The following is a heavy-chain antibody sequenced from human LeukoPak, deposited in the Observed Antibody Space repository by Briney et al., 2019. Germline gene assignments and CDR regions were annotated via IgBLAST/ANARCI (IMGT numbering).Heavy chain of an antibody. V-gene: IGHV3-53*01. J-gene: IGHJ6*03. D-gene: IGHD3-3*01. Sequence: GGSLRLSCAASGFTVSSNYMSWVRQAPGKGLEWVSVIYSGGSTYYADSVKGRFTISRDNSKNTLYLQMNSLRAEDTAVYYCAKVGYDFWSGYQDYYYYYMDVWGKGTTVTVSS. CDR1: GFTVSSNY. CDR2: IYSGGST. CDR3: AKVGYDFWSGYQDYYYYYMDV.